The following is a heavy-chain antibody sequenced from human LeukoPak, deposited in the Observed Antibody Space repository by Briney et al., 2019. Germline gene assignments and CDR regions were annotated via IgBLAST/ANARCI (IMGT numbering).Heavy chain of an antibody. CDR3: ARHYLMATIPDAFDI. CDR2: IYYSGST. V-gene: IGHV4-59*08. D-gene: IGHD5-24*01. J-gene: IGHJ3*02. CDR1: GGSISSYY. Sequence: SETLSLTCTVSGGSISSYYWSWIRQPPGKGLEWIGYIYYSGSTNYSPSLKSRVTISVDTSKNQFSLKLSSVTAADTAVYYCARHYLMATIPDAFDIWGQGTMVTVSS.